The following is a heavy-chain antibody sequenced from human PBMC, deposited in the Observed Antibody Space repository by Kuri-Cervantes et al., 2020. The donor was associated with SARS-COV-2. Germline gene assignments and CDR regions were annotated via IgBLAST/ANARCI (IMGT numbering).Heavy chain of an antibody. CDR2: ISSSSSTI. V-gene: IGHV3-48*01. CDR1: GFTFSSYS. D-gene: IGHD2-2*01. J-gene: IGHJ6*02. CDR3: AKDIAHISSPSNPHYYYYYGMDV. Sequence: GGSLRLSCAASGFTFSSYSMNWVRQAPGKGLEWVSYISSSSSTIYYADSVKGRFTISRDNAKNSLYLQMNSLRAEDTALYYCAKDIAHISSPSNPHYYYYYGMDVWGQGTTVTVSS.